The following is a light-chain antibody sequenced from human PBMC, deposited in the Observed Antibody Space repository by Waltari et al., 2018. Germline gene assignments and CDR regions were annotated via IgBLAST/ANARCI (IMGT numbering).Light chain of an antibody. Sequence: AIRMTQSPSSLAASTGDRVNITCRASQGISSYLVWYQQKPGKAPKLLMYATSTMQSGGPSRFSGSGSGTDFTLTISCLQSEDFATYYCQQYYTYPRTFGQGTKVET. CDR2: ATS. V-gene: IGKV1-8*01. CDR3: QQYYTYPRT. CDR1: QGISSY. J-gene: IGKJ1*01.